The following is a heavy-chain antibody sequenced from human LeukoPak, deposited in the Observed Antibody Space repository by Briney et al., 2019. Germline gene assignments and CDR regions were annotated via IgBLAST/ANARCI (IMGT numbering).Heavy chain of an antibody. D-gene: IGHD6-13*01. J-gene: IGHJ4*02. V-gene: IGHV4-39*02. Sequence: SETLYLTCTVSGGSISSSSYYWGWIRQPPGKGLEWIGSIYYSGSTYYNQSLKSRVTISVDTSKNHFSVQLSPVTAADTAVYYCASGSWHPLRDYWGQGTLVTVSS. CDR1: GGSISSSSYY. CDR2: IYYSGST. CDR3: ASGSWHPLRDY.